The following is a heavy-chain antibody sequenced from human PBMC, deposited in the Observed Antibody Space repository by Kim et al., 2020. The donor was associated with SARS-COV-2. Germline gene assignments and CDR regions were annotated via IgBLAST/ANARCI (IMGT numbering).Heavy chain of an antibody. CDR3: GRLDFGDDY. D-gene: IGHD4-17*01. CDR1: GFTVSSYV. J-gene: IGHJ4*02. Sequence: GGSLRLSCAASGFTVSSYVMSWVRQTPGKGLEWVSLIYPDGYPYYADSVKGRFTISRDTSESTLYLQMNSLRADDTAVYYCGRLDFGDDYWGQGTLVTGS. V-gene: IGHV3-53*01. CDR2: IYPDGYP.